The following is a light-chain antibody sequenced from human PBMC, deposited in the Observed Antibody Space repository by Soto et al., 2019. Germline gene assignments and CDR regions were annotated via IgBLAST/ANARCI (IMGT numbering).Light chain of an antibody. V-gene: IGLV2-23*03. J-gene: IGLJ3*02. CDR2: EGT. CDR3: CSYADTSTFWVV. CDR1: SSDFGGYNV. Sequence: CALTQPASVSGSPGQSITISCSGTSSDFGGYNVVSWYQQHPGKAPKLIIYEGTKRPSGVSNRFSGSKSGNAASLTISGLQTEDVADYYCCSYADTSTFWVVFGGGTKLTVL.